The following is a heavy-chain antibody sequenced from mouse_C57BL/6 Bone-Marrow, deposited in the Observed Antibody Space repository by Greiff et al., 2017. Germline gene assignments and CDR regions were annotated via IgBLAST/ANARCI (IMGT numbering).Heavy chain of an antibody. CDR2: IWRGGST. V-gene: IGHV2-5*01. Sequence: QVQLKESGPGLVQPSQSLSITCTVSGFSLTSYGVHWVRQSPGKGLEWLGVIWRGGSTDYNAAFMSRLSITKDNSKSQVFFKMNSLQADDTAIYFCAYPYGSSIYAMDYWGQGTSVTVSA. D-gene: IGHD1-1*01. CDR3: AYPYGSSIYAMDY. CDR1: GFSLTSYG. J-gene: IGHJ4*01.